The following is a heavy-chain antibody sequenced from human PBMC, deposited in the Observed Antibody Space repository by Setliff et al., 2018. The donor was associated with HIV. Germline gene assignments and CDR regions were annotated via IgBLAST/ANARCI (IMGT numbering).Heavy chain of an antibody. CDR3: ARVLGVRRDYYDSSAPLRAAFDI. CDR2: IHFSGGS. D-gene: IGHD3-22*01. J-gene: IGHJ3*02. CDR1: GDSISRSGTY. V-gene: IGHV4-31*03. Sequence: SETLSLTCSVSGDSISRSGTYWNWIRQHPDKGLEWIGYIHFSGGSYYHPSLESRVSMSVDTAKNQFSLKLSSVTAADTAVYYCARVLGVRRDYYDSSAPLRAAFDIWGQGTMVTVSS.